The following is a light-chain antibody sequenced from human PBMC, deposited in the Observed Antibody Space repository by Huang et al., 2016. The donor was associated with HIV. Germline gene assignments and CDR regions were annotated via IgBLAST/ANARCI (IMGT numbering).Light chain of an antibody. CDR3: QQYYSIPLT. V-gene: IGKV1-NL1*01. Sequence: DIQMTQSPSSLSASVGDRVTITCRASQGISNSLAWYQQKPGKAPKILLYSASRLESGVPSRFSGSGAGTDYTLTITSLQPDDFATYYCQQYYSIPLTFGGGTKVEIK. J-gene: IGKJ4*01. CDR2: SAS. CDR1: QGISNS.